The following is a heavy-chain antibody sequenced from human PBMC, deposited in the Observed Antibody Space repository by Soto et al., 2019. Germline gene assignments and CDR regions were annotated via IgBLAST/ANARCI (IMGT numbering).Heavy chain of an antibody. J-gene: IGHJ4*02. CDR1: GFIFKNAW. V-gene: IGHV3-15*07. Sequence: EVHVVESGGGLVQPGGSLRLSCTASGFIFKNAWMNWVRQTPGKGLEWVGHIKSEDDGGATNYAAPVKGRFTISRDDSVNTLYLQMNSLKGEDTAVYYCSTGVVSHQQRPVDYWGLGTQVTVSS. CDR3: STGVVSHQQRPVDY. D-gene: IGHD6-19*01. CDR2: IKSEDDGGAT.